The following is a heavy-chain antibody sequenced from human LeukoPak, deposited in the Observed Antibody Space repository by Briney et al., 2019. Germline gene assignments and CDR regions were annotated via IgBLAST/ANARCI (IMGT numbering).Heavy chain of an antibody. CDR2: IKHDASEK. CDR3: ARGVGALPSFDY. D-gene: IGHD1-26*01. J-gene: IGHJ4*02. CDR1: GFTFNRRG. Sequence: GGSLRLSCAASGFTFNRRGMHWVRQAPGKGLEWVANIKHDASEKYFMESLKGRFAISRDNAKNSLYLQMNSLRAEDTAAYYCARGVGALPSFDYWGQGTLVTVSS. V-gene: IGHV3-7*03.